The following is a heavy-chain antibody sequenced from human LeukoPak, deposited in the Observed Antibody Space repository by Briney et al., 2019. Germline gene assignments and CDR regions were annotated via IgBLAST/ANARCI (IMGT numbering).Heavy chain of an antibody. D-gene: IGHD5-12*01. CDR2: ISYDGSNK. J-gene: IGHJ3*02. V-gene: IGHV3-30-3*01. Sequence: GGSLRLSCAASGFTFSSYAMHWVRQAPGKGLEWVAVISYDGSNKYYADSVKGRFTISRDNSKNTLYLQMNSLRAEDTAVYYCAREYSGDGAFDIWGQGTMVTVSS. CDR1: GFTFSSYA. CDR3: AREYSGDGAFDI.